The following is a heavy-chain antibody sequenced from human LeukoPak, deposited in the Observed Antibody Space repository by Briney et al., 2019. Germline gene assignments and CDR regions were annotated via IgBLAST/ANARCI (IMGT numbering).Heavy chain of an antibody. J-gene: IGHJ4*02. V-gene: IGHV3-23*01. CDR1: GFTFSNYA. D-gene: IGHD5-24*01. CDR2: SSGSGGST. Sequence: GGSLRLSCAASGFTFSNYAMSWVRQAPRKGLEWVSGSSGSGGSTYYADSVKGRFTISRDNSKNTLYLQMNSLRAEDTVVYYCGKHDGFYYRYFDYWGQGTLVTVSS. CDR3: GKHDGFYYRYFDY.